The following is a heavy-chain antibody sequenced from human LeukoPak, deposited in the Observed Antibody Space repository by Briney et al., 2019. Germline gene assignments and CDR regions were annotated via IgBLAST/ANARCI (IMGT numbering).Heavy chain of an antibody. CDR3: ARCIAAAGTMGYMDV. Sequence: ASVKVSCKASGYTFTGYYMHWVRQAPGQGLEWMGWINPNSGGTNYEQKFQGRVTMTRDTSISTAYMELSRLRSDDTAVYYCARCIAAAGTMGYMDVWGKGTTVTVSS. CDR2: INPNSGGT. J-gene: IGHJ6*03. CDR1: GYTFTGYY. V-gene: IGHV1-2*02. D-gene: IGHD6-13*01.